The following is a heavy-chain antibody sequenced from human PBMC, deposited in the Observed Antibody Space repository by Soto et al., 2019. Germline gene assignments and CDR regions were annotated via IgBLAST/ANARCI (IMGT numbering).Heavy chain of an antibody. CDR1: GFTFSSYA. J-gene: IGHJ4*02. V-gene: IGHV3-23*01. CDR3: AFSAYYDFWSGYPFDY. D-gene: IGHD3-3*01. CDR2: ISGSGGST. Sequence: GGSLRLSCAASGFTFSSYAMSWVRQAPGKGLEWASAISGSGGSTYYADSVKGRFTISRDNSKNTLYLQMNSLRAEDTAVYYCAFSAYYDFWSGYPFDYWGQGTLVTVSS.